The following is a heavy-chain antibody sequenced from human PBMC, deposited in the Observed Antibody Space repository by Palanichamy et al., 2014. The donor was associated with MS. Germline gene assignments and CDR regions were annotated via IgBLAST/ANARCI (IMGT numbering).Heavy chain of an antibody. CDR1: GFIFSSYG. CDR3: AKANSPFGVVAPVDY. J-gene: IGHJ4*02. Sequence: QVHLVESGGGVVQPGGSLRLSCAASGFIFSSYGMHWVRQAPGKELQWIAFIRHGGVDDYYADSVKGRFTVSRDNSKNTLSLQMNRLSPEDTAVYYCAKANSPFGVVAPVDYLGQGALVIVSS. V-gene: IGHV3-30*02. CDR2: IRHGGVDD. D-gene: IGHD3-3*01.